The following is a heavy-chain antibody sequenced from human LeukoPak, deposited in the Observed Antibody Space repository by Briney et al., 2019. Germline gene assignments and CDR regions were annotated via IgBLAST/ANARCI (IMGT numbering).Heavy chain of an antibody. Sequence: SETLSLTCTVSGGSISSSFYYWGWIRQPPGKGLEWIGTVSYSGKADYNPSLKSRVTISVDTSKKQVSLNLSSVTAADMAVYYCARHHGHYDILTNDCWGQGTLVTVSS. CDR1: GGSISSSFYY. CDR2: VSYSGKA. CDR3: ARHHGHYDILTNDC. D-gene: IGHD3-9*01. J-gene: IGHJ4*02. V-gene: IGHV4-39*01.